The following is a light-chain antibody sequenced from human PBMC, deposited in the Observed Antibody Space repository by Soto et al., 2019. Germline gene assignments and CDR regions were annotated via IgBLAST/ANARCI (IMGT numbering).Light chain of an antibody. CDR1: RSNVGSYT. CDR2: SGN. V-gene: IGLV1-44*01. J-gene: IGLJ2*01. CDR3: AAWDDSLNGVV. Sequence: QSVLTQPPSASGTPGQRVTISCSGSRSNVGSYTVYWYQQPPGTAPKVLIYSGNRRPSGGAARFSGSKSGTSASLAISGLQSEDEADYYCAAWDDSLNGVVFGGGTKLTVL.